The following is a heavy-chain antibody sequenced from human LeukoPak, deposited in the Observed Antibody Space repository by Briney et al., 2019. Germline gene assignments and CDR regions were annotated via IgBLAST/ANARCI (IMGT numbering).Heavy chain of an antibody. CDR2: ISGSGGST. V-gene: IGHV3-23*01. D-gene: IGHD1-26*01. Sequence: GGSLRLSCAASGFTFSSYAMSWVRQAPGKGLEWVSAISGSGGSTYYADSVKGRFTISRDNSKNTLYLQMNSLRAEDTAVYYCAKDISGSYFPRYYFDYWGQGTLVTVSS. CDR1: GFTFSSYA. CDR3: AKDISGSYFPRYYFDY. J-gene: IGHJ4*02.